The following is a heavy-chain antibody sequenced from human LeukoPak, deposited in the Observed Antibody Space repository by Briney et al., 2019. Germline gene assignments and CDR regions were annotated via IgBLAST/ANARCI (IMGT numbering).Heavy chain of an antibody. CDR1: GYTFTSYD. CDR2: ISAYNGNT. Sequence: ASVKVSCKASGYTFTSYDINWVRQAPGQGLEWMGWISAYNGNTNYAQKLQGRVTMTTDTSTSAAYMELRSLRSDDTAVYYCARDMHIVVVTAIDAFDIWGQGTMVTVSS. V-gene: IGHV1-18*01. J-gene: IGHJ3*02. D-gene: IGHD2-21*02. CDR3: ARDMHIVVVTAIDAFDI.